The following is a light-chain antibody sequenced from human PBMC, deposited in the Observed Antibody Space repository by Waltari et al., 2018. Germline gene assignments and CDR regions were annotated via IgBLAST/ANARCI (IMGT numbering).Light chain of an antibody. V-gene: IGLV2-11*01. CDR1: SSDVVGSNY. Sequence: QSALTQPRPVSGSPGQSVTISSTGTSSDVVGSNYVSWFQQHPGKAPKLMIHDVSKRPSGVPDRFSGSKSGNTASLTISGLQADDETDYYCCSYAGRYTWVFGGGTKLTVL. CDR3: CSYAGRYTWV. J-gene: IGLJ3*02. CDR2: DVS.